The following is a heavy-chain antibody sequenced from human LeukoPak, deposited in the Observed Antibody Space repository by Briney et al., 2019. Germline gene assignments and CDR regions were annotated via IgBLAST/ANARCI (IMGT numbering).Heavy chain of an antibody. J-gene: IGHJ6*03. D-gene: IGHD2-2*01. Sequence: GGSLRLSCAASGFTFSSYSMNWVRQAPGKGLEWVSSISSSSSYIYYADSVKGRFTISRDNAKNSLYLQMNSLRAEDTAVYYCARVPRYCSSTSCLYYYYMDVWGKGTTVTVSS. V-gene: IGHV3-21*01. CDR3: ARVPRYCSSTSCLYYYYMDV. CDR1: GFTFSSYS. CDR2: ISSSSSYI.